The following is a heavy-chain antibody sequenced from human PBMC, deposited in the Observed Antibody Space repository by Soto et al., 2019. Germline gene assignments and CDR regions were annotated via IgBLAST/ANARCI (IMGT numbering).Heavy chain of an antibody. V-gene: IGHV3-23*01. D-gene: IGHD3-3*01. CDR2: ISGSGGST. Sequence: PGGSLTLSCAASGFTFSSDAMSWVRQAPGKGLEWVSAISGSGGSTYYADSVKGRFTSSRDNSKNTLYLQMNSLRAEDTAVDYCAKAGGDFWSGYFYYYGIDVWGQGTTVTVSS. J-gene: IGHJ6*02. CDR3: AKAGGDFWSGYFYYYGIDV. CDR1: GFTFSSDA.